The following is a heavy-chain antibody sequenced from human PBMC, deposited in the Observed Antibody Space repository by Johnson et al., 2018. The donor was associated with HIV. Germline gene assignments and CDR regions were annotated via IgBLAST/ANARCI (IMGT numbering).Heavy chain of an antibody. CDR2: IRYDGDIT. Sequence: QVQLVESGGGLVQPGRSLRLSCAASGFTFSNYGMHWVRQAPGKGLEWVAFIRYDGDITYYVDSVKGRFTISRDNSKNTLYLQMNSLRTEDTAMYYCATLWFGEVSVYDAFDVWGQGTMVTVSS. D-gene: IGHD3-10*01. J-gene: IGHJ3*01. CDR3: ATLWFGEVSVYDAFDV. CDR1: GFTFSNYG. V-gene: IGHV3-30*02.